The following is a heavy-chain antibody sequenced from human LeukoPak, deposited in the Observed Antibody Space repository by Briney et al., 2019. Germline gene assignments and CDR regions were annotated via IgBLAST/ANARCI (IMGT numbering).Heavy chain of an antibody. V-gene: IGHV4-59*01. D-gene: IGHD3-10*01. Sequence: PSETLSLTCTVSGDSINKYFWSWIRQPPGKGLEWIGYIYYSGSTNYNPSLKSRVTISVDTSKNQFSLKLSSVTAADTAVYYCARVGNWFDPWGQGTLVTVSS. CDR1: GDSINKYF. CDR2: IYYSGST. CDR3: ARVGNWFDP. J-gene: IGHJ5*02.